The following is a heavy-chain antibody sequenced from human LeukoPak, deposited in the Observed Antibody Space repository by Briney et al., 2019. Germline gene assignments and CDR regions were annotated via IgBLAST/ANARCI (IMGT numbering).Heavy chain of an antibody. CDR1: GFTFSSYT. CDR3: ARASVGYISGSRPDY. D-gene: IGHD6-19*01. CDR2: ISYDGSNK. Sequence: PGGSLRLSCAASGFTFSSYTMHWVRQAPGKGLEWVAVISYDGSNKYYADSVKGRFTISRDNSKNTLYLQMNSLRAEDTAVYYCARASVGYISGSRPDYWGQGTLVTVSS. V-gene: IGHV3-30-3*01. J-gene: IGHJ4*02.